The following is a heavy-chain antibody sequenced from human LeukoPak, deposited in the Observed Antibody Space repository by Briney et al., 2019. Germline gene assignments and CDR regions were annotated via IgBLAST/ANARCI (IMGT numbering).Heavy chain of an antibody. D-gene: IGHD2-2*01. V-gene: IGHV4-59*01. CDR2: IYYSGST. J-gene: IGHJ4*02. CDR3: ARGGYCSSSSCWPFDY. CDR1: GGSISSYY. Sequence: SETLSLTCTVSGGSISSYYWSWIRQPPGKGLEWIGYIYYSGSTNYNPSLKGRVTISVDTSNNQFSLRLSSVTAADTAIYYCARGGYCSSSSCWPFDYWGQGTLVTVSS.